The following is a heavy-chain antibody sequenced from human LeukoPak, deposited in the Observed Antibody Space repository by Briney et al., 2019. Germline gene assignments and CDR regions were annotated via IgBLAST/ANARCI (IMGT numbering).Heavy chain of an antibody. CDR3: ARGVEYFYSSGSYHPLDP. Sequence: SETLSLTCTVSGASIYSNHYYWSWIRQLPGKGLEWIGYIYYSGTAYYNPSLKSRVTISLDTSKNQFSLKLTSVTAADTAVYYCARGVEYFYSSGSYHPLDPWGQGALVTVSS. CDR2: IYYSGTA. D-gene: IGHD3-10*01. CDR1: GASIYSNHYY. J-gene: IGHJ5*02. V-gene: IGHV4-31*03.